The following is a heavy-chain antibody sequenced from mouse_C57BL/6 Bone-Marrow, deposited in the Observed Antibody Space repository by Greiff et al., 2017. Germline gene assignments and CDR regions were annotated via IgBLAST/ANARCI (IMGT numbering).Heavy chain of an antibody. CDR3: ARWTTDY. CDR2: INPSTGGT. J-gene: IGHJ2*01. Sequence: VQLQQSGPELVKPGASVKISCKASGYSFTGYYMNWVKQSPEKSLEWIGEINPSTGGTTYNQKFKAKATLTVDKSSSTAYMQLKSLTSEDSAVYYCARWTTDYWGQGTTLTVSS. V-gene: IGHV1-42*01. CDR1: GYSFTGYY. D-gene: IGHD1-1*01.